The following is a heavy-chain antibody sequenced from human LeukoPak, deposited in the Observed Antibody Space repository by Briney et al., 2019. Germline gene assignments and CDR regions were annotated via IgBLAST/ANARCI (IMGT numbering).Heavy chain of an antibody. CDR1: SGSINSYW. J-gene: IGHJ4*02. CDR2: IYTTGMT. CDR3: ARAGYTISSYRFDY. D-gene: IGHD3-16*02. Sequence: ASETLSLTCSVSSGSINSYWWSWIRQPAGKGLEFIGRIYTTGMTTYNPSLKSRVSMSVDTSKNQFSLELRSVTAADTAVYFCARAGYTISSYRFDYWGQGALVTVSS. V-gene: IGHV4-4*07.